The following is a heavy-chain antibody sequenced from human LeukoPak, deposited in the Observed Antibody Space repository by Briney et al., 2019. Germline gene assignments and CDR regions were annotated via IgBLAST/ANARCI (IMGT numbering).Heavy chain of an antibody. J-gene: IGHJ6*04. D-gene: IGHD2-2*01. CDR3: ARDQLPSLGKPYYYYGMDV. V-gene: IGHV6-1*01. Sequence: SQTLSLTCAISGDSVSSNSAAWNWIRQSPSRGLEWLGRTYYRSKWYNDYAVSVKSRITINPDTSKNQFSLQLNSVTPEDTAVYYCARDQLPSLGKPYYYYGMDVWGKGTTVTVSS. CDR1: GDSVSSNSAA. CDR2: TYYRSKWYN.